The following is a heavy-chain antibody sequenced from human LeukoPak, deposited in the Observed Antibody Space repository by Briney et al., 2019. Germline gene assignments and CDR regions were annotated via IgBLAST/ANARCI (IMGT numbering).Heavy chain of an antibody. CDR1: GFTFRDYG. J-gene: IGHJ4*02. V-gene: IGHV3-30*02. D-gene: IGHD6-13*01. Sequence: QTGGSLRLSCAASGFTFRDYGMHWARQAPGKGLEWVTFIRYDGSDKYYADSVKGRFTISKDNSKNTVSLQMSSLRAEDTALYYCAKNGGLDRAAAGPDLDYWGQGTLVTVSS. CDR3: AKNGGLDRAAAGPDLDY. CDR2: IRYDGSDK.